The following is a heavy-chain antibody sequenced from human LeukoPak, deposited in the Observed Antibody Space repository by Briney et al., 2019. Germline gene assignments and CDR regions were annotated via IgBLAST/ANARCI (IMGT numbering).Heavy chain of an antibody. D-gene: IGHD3-10*01. CDR1: GFIFGDYN. CDR3: SRGQKDPYGPEFDY. J-gene: IGHJ4*02. CDR2: IRAKIHDGTT. V-gene: IGHV3-49*04. Sequence: GGSLRLSCTTSGFIFGDYNMNWVRQAPGKGLEWVGYIRAKIHDGTTDFAASVKGRFTISRDDSKCIAYLQMTSLKSEDTAVYYCSRGQKDPYGPEFDYWGQGTLVTVSS.